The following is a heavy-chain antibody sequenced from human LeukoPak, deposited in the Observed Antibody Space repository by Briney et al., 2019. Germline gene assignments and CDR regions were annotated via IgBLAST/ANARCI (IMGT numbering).Heavy chain of an antibody. V-gene: IGHV4-59*11. CDR2: IYYSGTT. CDR1: GGSLTSHY. J-gene: IGHJ4*02. D-gene: IGHD1-26*01. CDR3: ARGVARWELLSVFDY. Sequence: SSETLSLTCTVSGGSLTSHYWSWIRQPPGKGLEYIGYIYYSGTTNYNPSLKSRVTISIDTSKNQFSLELSSVTAADTAVYYCARGVARWELLSVFDYWGQGTLVIVSS.